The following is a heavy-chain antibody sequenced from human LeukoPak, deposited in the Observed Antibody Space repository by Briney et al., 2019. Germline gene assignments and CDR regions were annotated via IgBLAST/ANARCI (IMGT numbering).Heavy chain of an antibody. CDR2: IQYDESNK. V-gene: IGHV3-30*02. J-gene: IGHJ4*02. D-gene: IGHD3-3*01. Sequence: GGSLRLSCTASGFTFSIYGMRWVRQAPGKGLEWVAFIQYDESNKYYADSVKGRFTISRDNSKNTLHLQMNSLRAEDTAVYYCAKDFGVDGTGGAYLDYWGQGTLITVSS. CDR1: GFTFSIYG. CDR3: AKDFGVDGTGGAYLDY.